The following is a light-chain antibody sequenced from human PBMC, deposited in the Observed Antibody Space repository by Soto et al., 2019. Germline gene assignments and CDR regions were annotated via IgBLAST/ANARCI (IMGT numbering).Light chain of an antibody. CDR3: QQRSNWPPYT. CDR2: DAS. CDR1: QSVSSY. V-gene: IGKV3-11*01. J-gene: IGKJ2*01. Sequence: EIVLTQSPATLSLSPGERATLSCRASQSVSSYLAWYQQKPGQSPRLLIYDASNRATGIPDRFSGSGSGTDFTLTISSLGPEDFAVYYCQQRSNWPPYTFGQGTKLEIK.